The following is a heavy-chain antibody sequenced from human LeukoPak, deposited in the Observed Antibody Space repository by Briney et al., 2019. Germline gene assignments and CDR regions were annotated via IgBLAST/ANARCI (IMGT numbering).Heavy chain of an antibody. D-gene: IGHD2-2*01. V-gene: IGHV3-30*04. CDR2: ISYDGSNK. Sequence: GGSLRLSCAASGFTFSRYAMHWVRQAPGKGLEGVAVISYDGSNKYYADSVKGRFTISSDNSKNTLYLQMHRLRAEDTAVYYCARLWSYCSSTSCYDTNDAFDIWGQGTMVTVSS. CDR1: GFTFSRYA. J-gene: IGHJ3*02. CDR3: ARLWSYCSSTSCYDTNDAFDI.